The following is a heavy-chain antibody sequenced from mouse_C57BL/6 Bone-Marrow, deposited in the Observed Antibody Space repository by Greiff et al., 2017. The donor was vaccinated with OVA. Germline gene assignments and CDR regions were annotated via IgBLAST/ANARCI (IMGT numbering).Heavy chain of an antibody. CDR1: GYTFTSYG. CDR3: ARDLGLYWYFDV. CDR2: IYPRSGNT. D-gene: IGHD4-1*01. V-gene: IGHV1-81*01. Sequence: ESGAELARPGASVKLSCKASGYTFTSYGISWVKQRTGQGLEWIGEIYPRSGNTYYNEKFKGKATLTADKSSSTAYMELRSLTSEDSAVYFCARDLGLYWYFDVWGTGTTVTVSS. J-gene: IGHJ1*03.